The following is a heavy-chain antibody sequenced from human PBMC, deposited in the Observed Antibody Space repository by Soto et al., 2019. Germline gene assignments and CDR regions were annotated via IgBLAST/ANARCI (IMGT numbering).Heavy chain of an antibody. CDR2: IIPFFGTT. D-gene: IGHD1-1*01. V-gene: IGHV1-69*01. CDR1: GGTFSNYG. Sequence: QVQLVQSGAEVKKPGSSVKVSCKASGGTFSNYGVSWVRQAPGHGLEWMGGIIPFFGTTNYAQKFQGRLTITADESTGTAYMELNRLMPADTAVYFCARAAQTTNDWNDLGNWFDPWGQGTLVTVSS. J-gene: IGHJ5*02. CDR3: ARAAQTTNDWNDLGNWFDP.